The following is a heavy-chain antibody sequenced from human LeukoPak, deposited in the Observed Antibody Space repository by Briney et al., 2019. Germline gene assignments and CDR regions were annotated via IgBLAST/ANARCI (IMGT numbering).Heavy chain of an antibody. CDR1: GFTFNNYG. V-gene: IGHV3-23*01. CDR2: ISNSGGST. D-gene: IGHD4-17*01. Sequence: GGSLRLSCAASGFTFNNYGMNWVRQAPEKGLEWVSTISNSGGSTYYADSVKGRFIISRDNSKNTLYLQMNSLRGEDTAAYYCAKLGDYGYWGQGTLVTVYS. CDR3: AKLGDYGY. J-gene: IGHJ4*02.